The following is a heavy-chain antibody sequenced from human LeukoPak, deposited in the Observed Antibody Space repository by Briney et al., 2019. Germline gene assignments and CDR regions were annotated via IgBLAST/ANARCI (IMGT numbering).Heavy chain of an antibody. CDR1: GYTFTGYF. V-gene: IGHV1-2*02. CDR2: LNPNSGGT. Sequence: ASVKVSCKASGYTFTGYFLHWVRQAPGQGLEWMGCLNPNSGGTNYAQKFQGRVTMTRDTSISTAYMDLSRLRSDDTAVYYCARGGYYHTSGLNVWGQGTTVTVSS. CDR3: ARGGYYHTSGLNV. D-gene: IGHD3-22*01. J-gene: IGHJ6*02.